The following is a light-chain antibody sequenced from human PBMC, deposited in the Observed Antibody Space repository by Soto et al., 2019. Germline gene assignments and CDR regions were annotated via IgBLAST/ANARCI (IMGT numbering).Light chain of an antibody. Sequence: DIQMTQSPSSLSASVGDRVTITCQASQDIYNYLNWYQQKPGKAPKLLIYGASNLQTGVPSRFTGSGSGTDFTFTISSLQSEDIVTYYCQQYETLPPTFGGGTKVEIK. CDR2: GAS. V-gene: IGKV1-33*01. CDR3: QQYETLPPT. CDR1: QDIYNY. J-gene: IGKJ4*01.